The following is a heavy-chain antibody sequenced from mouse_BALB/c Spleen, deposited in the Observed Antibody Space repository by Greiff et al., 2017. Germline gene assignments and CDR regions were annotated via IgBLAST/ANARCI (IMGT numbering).Heavy chain of an antibody. J-gene: IGHJ4*01. Sequence: QVQLQQSGPELVQPGALVTISCTASGYTFTSYDINWVQQRPGQGLEWIGWIYPGDGSTTYNETFTGKATLTADKSSSTAYMQLSSLTSENSAVYFCARGRYAMDYWGQGTSVTVSS. V-gene: IGHV1S56*01. CDR3: ARGRYAMDY. CDR2: IYPGDGST. CDR1: GYTFTSYD.